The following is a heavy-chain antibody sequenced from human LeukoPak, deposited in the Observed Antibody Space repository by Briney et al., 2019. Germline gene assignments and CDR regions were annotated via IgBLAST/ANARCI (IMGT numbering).Heavy chain of an antibody. CDR2: ISDSGGNT. V-gene: IGHV3-23*01. Sequence: GGSLRLSCAASGFTFSTDAMNWVRQAPRKGLEWGSGISDSGGNTYYADSVKGRFTISRDKSKNTLDLQMNSLRAEDTAVYYCAKGTMHDYWGQGTLVSVSS. J-gene: IGHJ4*02. CDR1: GFTFSTDA. D-gene: IGHD4/OR15-4a*01. CDR3: AKGTMHDY.